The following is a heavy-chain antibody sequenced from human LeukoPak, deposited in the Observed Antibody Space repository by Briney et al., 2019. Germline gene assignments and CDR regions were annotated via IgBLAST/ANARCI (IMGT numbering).Heavy chain of an antibody. Sequence: PSGTLSLTCAVSGGSISSSNWWSWVRQPPGKGLEWIGEIYHSGSTNYNPSLKSRVTISVDKSKNQFSLKLSSVTAADTAVYYCARDQKYSSGWYNWFDPWGQGTLVTVSS. CDR2: IYHSGST. D-gene: IGHD6-19*01. CDR3: ARDQKYSSGWYNWFDP. J-gene: IGHJ5*02. CDR1: GGSISSSNW. V-gene: IGHV4-4*02.